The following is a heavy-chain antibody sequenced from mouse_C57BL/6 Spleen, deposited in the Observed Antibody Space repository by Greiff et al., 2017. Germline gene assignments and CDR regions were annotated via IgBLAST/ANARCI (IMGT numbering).Heavy chain of an antibody. J-gene: IGHJ2*01. CDR1: GFTFRCYG. V-gene: IGHV5-6*01. D-gene: IGHD2-5*01. Sequence: EVQLVESGGDLVKPGGSLKLSCVAFGFTFRCYGMSWVRPTPDKRLVWVATISSGGTFPYYPDSMMGRFTITSDNAKNTLYLQMSSLKSEDTAMYYCARQGSNYCFEYRGQGTTVTVSS. CDR3: ARQGSNYCFEY. CDR2: ISSGGTFP.